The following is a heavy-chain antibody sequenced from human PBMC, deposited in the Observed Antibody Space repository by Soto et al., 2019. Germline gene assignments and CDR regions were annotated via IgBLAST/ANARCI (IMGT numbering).Heavy chain of an antibody. CDR2: ISGSGGST. Sequence: PGGSLRLSCAASGVTFSSYAMIWVRQAPGRGLEWVSAISGSGGSTYYADSVKGRFTISRDNSKNTLYLQMNSLRAEDTAVYYCAKDSTTVVTQDDAFDIWGQGTMVTVSS. J-gene: IGHJ3*02. V-gene: IGHV3-23*01. CDR1: GVTFSSYA. CDR3: AKDSTTVVTQDDAFDI. D-gene: IGHD4-17*01.